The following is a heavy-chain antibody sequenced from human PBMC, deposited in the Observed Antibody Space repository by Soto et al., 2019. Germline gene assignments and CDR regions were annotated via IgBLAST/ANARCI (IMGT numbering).Heavy chain of an antibody. J-gene: IGHJ4*02. V-gene: IGHV3-23*01. D-gene: IGHD6-19*01. CDR1: GFTFSSYA. Sequence: EVPLLESGGGLVQPGGSLRLSCAASGFTFSSYAMNWVRQAPGKGLEWVSVISGSGGSTYYADSVKGRFTISRDNSKNTLYLQMNNLRAEDTAVYYWASRSSGWYFDYWGQGTLVTVSS. CDR3: ASRSSGWYFDY. CDR2: ISGSGGST.